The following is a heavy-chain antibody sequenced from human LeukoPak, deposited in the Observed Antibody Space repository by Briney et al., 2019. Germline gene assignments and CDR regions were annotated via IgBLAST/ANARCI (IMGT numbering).Heavy chain of an antibody. J-gene: IGHJ4*02. V-gene: IGHV1-69*13. CDR2: IIPIFGTA. CDR3: ASPGGHYYGSGSYYKFDY. Sequence: SVKVSCKASGGTFSSYAISWVRQAPGQGLEWMGGIIPIFGTANYAQKFQGRVTITADESTSTAYTELSSLRSEDTAVYYCASPGGHYYGSGSYYKFDYWGQGTLVTVSS. CDR1: GGTFSSYA. D-gene: IGHD3-10*01.